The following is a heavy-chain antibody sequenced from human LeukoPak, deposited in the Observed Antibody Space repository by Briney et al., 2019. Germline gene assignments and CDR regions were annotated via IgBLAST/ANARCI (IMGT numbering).Heavy chain of an antibody. CDR1: GFTFSSYS. Sequence: GGSLRFSCAASGFTFSSYSMNWVRQAPGKGLEWVSSISSSSSYIYYADSVKGRFTISRDNAKNSLYLQMNSLRAEDTAVYYCARELAGATTDFDYWGQGTLVTVSS. CDR3: ARELAGATTDFDY. D-gene: IGHD1-26*01. CDR2: ISSSSSYI. V-gene: IGHV3-21*01. J-gene: IGHJ4*02.